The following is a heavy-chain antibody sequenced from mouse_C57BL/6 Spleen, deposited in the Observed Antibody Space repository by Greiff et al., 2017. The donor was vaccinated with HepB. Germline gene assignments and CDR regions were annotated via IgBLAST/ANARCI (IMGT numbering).Heavy chain of an antibody. D-gene: IGHD2-2*01. CDR2: IDPSDSYT. V-gene: IGHV1-50*01. J-gene: IGHJ1*03. CDR3: ARAGYGYDLYSNV. CDR1: GYTFTSYW. Sequence: QVQLQQPGAELVKPGASVKLSCKASGYTFTSYWMQWVKQRPGQGLEWIGEIDPSDSYTNYNQKFKGKATLTVDPSSSTAYMQLSSLTSEDSAVYYCARAGYGYDLYSNVWGTGTTVTVSS.